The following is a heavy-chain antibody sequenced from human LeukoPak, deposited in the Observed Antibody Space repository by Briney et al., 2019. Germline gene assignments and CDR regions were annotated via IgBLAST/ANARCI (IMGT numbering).Heavy chain of an antibody. D-gene: IGHD6-19*01. CDR1: GFTFSDYY. J-gene: IGHJ4*02. CDR3: ARLGGSGWYLDY. Sequence: GSLRLSCAASGFTFSDYYMSWIRQAPGKGLEWVSYISSSVNTIYYADSVKGRFTISRDNAKNSLFLQMNSLRAEDTAVYYCARLGGSGWYLDYWGQGTLVTVPS. CDR2: ISSSVNTI. V-gene: IGHV3-11*04.